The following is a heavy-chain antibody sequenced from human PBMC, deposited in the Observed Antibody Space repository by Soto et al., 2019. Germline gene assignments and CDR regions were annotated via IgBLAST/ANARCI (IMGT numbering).Heavy chain of an antibody. CDR3: ARDLSIAVAVSYWYFDL. J-gene: IGHJ2*01. D-gene: IGHD6-19*01. CDR1: GGSVSSGSYY. Sequence: SETLSLTCPVSGGSVSSGSYYWSWIRQPPGKGLEWIGYIYYSGSTNYNPSLKSRVTISVDKSTSTAYMELSSLRSEDTAVYYCARDLSIAVAVSYWYFDLWGRGTLVTVSS. CDR2: IYYSGST. V-gene: IGHV4-61*01.